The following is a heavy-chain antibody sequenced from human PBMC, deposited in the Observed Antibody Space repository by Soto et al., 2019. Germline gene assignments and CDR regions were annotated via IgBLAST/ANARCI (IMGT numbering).Heavy chain of an antibody. Sequence: QVQLVESGGGVVQPGRSLRLSCAASGFTFSNYGMHWVRQAPGKGLEWVAVIWHDGGNKNYADSVKGPLTISRDNSKNTLYLKMNSLRAEDTAVYYCARGADCSGGSCFWGYFELWGRGTLVTVSS. J-gene: IGHJ2*01. CDR1: GFTFSNYG. CDR3: ARGADCSGGSCFWGYFEL. CDR2: IWHDGGNK. D-gene: IGHD2-15*01. V-gene: IGHV3-33*01.